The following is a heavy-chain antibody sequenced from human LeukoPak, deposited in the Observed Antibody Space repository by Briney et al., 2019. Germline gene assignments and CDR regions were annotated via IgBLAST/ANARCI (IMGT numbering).Heavy chain of an antibody. Sequence: SETLSLTCTVSGGSIRSSYYYWGWIRQPPGKGLEWIGSIYDSGSTYYNPSLKSRVTISVDTSKNQFSLKLNSVTAADTAVYYCARTLGYDYVWGSYQATPYYFDYWGQGTQVTVSS. V-gene: IGHV4-39*01. CDR3: ARTLGYDYVWGSYQATPYYFDY. CDR2: IYDSGST. D-gene: IGHD3-16*02. J-gene: IGHJ4*02. CDR1: GGSIRSSYYY.